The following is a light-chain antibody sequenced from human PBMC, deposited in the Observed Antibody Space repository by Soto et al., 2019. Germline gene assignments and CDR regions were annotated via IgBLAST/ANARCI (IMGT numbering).Light chain of an antibody. CDR1: QSVSSY. Sequence: EIVLTQSPATLSLSPGERATLSCRASQSVSSYLGWYQQKPGQAPRLLTYGASTRATGIPARFSGSGSGTEFTLTINSLQPEDFAVYYCQQYYNWPRTFGQGTKVDIK. CDR2: GAS. CDR3: QQYYNWPRT. V-gene: IGKV3-15*01. J-gene: IGKJ1*01.